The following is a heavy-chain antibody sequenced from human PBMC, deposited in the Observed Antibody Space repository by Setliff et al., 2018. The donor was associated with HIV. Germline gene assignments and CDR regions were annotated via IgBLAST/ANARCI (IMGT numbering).Heavy chain of an antibody. D-gene: IGHD2-2*01. CDR1: GYSFTSYW. V-gene: IGHV5-51*01. CDR3: ARHLGLPDATDYMDV. Sequence: GESLKISCKGSGYSFTSYWIGWVRQMPGKGLEWMGIIYPGDSHTRYSPSFQGQVTISADQSVSTAYLQWSSLKASDNAIYYCARHLGLPDATDYMDVWGKGTTVTVSS. CDR2: IYPGDSHT. J-gene: IGHJ6*03.